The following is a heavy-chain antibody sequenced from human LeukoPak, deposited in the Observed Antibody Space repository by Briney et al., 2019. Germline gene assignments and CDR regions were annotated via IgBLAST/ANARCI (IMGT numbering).Heavy chain of an antibody. J-gene: IGHJ4*02. V-gene: IGHV3-64*01. Sequence: GGSLRLSCAASGFTFSTYAMHWVRQAPGKGLEYVSAISSNRVTTYYANSVKGRFTISRDNSKNTLFLQMGSLRAEDMAVYYCARSSGYYSFWGQGTLVTVSS. D-gene: IGHD3-22*01. CDR3: ARSSGYYSF. CDR1: GFTFSTYA. CDR2: ISSNRVTT.